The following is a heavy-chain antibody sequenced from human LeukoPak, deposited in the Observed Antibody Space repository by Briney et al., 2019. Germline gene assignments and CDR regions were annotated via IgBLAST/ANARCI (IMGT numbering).Heavy chain of an antibody. V-gene: IGHV3-30-3*01. J-gene: IGHJ4*02. Sequence: GGSLRLSCAASGFTFSSYAMHWVRQAPGKGLEWVAVISYDGSNKYYADSVKGRFTIPRDNSKNTLYLQMNSLRAEDTAVYYCARGYSSGWPVGYFDYWGQGTLVTVSS. CDR1: GFTFSSYA. CDR3: ARGYSSGWPVGYFDY. D-gene: IGHD6-19*01. CDR2: ISYDGSNK.